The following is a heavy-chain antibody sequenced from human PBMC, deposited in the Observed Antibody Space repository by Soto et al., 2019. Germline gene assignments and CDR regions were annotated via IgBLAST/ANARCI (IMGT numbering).Heavy chain of an antibody. J-gene: IGHJ6*02. CDR3: AREISRVTDWSAYYIGHYYYTMDV. Sequence: GASVKVSCKASGYSFSDYSIHWVRQAPGQGLEWMGWINPTTGGTNYAQKFQGWVTMTRDTSIRTAYMELSRLRSGDTAVYYCAREISRVTDWSAYYIGHYYYTMDVWGQGTTVTVYS. V-gene: IGHV1-2*04. D-gene: IGHD3-3*01. CDR1: GYSFSDYS. CDR2: INPTTGGT.